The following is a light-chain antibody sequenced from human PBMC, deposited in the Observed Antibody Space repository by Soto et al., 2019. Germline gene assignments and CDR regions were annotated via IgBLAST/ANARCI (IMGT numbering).Light chain of an antibody. J-gene: IGKJ1*01. V-gene: IGKV1-5*03. CDR1: QSISSW. Sequence: DIQMTQSPSTLSASVGDRVTITCRASQSISSWLAWYQQKPGKAPKLLIYKPSTLESGVPSRFSGSTSGSDFTLKICSLKPDDFETYYCKQYNGYGSLTFGQGTKVENK. CDR2: KPS. CDR3: KQYNGYGSLT.